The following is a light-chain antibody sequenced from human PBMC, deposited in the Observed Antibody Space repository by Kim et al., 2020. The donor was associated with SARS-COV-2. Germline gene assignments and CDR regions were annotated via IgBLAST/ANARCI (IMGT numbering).Light chain of an antibody. V-gene: IGKV1-16*02. Sequence: ASVGDRVTTTCRASQDISIYLAWFQQKPGTAPKSLIFGASILQDGVPSKFSGSGSETYFTLTISSLQPEDVATYYCQQYVSYPITFGQGTRLEIK. CDR3: QQYVSYPIT. CDR2: GAS. J-gene: IGKJ5*01. CDR1: QDISIY.